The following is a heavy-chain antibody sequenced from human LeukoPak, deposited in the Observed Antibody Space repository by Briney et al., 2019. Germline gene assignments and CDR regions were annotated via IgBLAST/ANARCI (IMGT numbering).Heavy chain of an antibody. CDR2: INHSGST. CDR3: ASRGPSGSNYFDY. CDR1: GGSFSGYY. V-gene: IGHV4-34*01. Sequence: SETLSLTCAVYGGSFSGYYWSWVRQPPGKGLEWVGEINHSGSTNYNPSLKSRVTISVDTSKNQFSPKLSSVTAADTAVYYCASRGPSGSNYFDYWGQGTLVTVSS. D-gene: IGHD1-26*01. J-gene: IGHJ4*02.